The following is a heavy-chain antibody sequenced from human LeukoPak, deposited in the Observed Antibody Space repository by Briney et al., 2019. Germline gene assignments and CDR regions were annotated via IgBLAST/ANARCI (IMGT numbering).Heavy chain of an antibody. V-gene: IGHV1-18*04. CDR3: ARFYYDSSGYYSYFDY. D-gene: IGHD3-22*01. J-gene: IGHJ4*02. CDR1: GYTFTGYY. Sequence: GASVKVSCKASGYTFTGYYMHWVRQAPRQGLEWMGWISAYNGNTNYAQKLQGRVTMTTDTSTSTAHMELRSLRSDDTAVYYCARFYYDSSGYYSYFDYWGQGTLVTVSS. CDR2: ISAYNGNT.